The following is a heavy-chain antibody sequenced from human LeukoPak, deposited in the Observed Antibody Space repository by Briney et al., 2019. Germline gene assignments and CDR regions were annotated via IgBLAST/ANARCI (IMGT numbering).Heavy chain of an antibody. Sequence: SETLSLTCTVSGGSINSSSYYWGWIRQPPGKGLEWIGSIYYSGSTYYNPSLKSRVTISIDTSKNQFSLKLSSVTAADTAVYFCARVAAAGNYYFDYWGQGTLVTVSS. CDR2: IYYSGST. D-gene: IGHD6-13*01. J-gene: IGHJ4*02. V-gene: IGHV4-39*07. CDR3: ARVAAAGNYYFDY. CDR1: GGSINSSSYY.